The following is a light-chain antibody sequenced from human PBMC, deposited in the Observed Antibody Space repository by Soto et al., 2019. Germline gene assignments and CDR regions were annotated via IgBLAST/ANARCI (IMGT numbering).Light chain of an antibody. CDR1: SSDVGSYNL. V-gene: IGLV2-23*02. CDR3: CSYAGSSTLV. J-gene: IGLJ2*01. Sequence: QSALTQPPSVSGSPGQSITISCTGTSSDVGSYNLVSWYQQHPGKAPKLMIYEVSKRPSGVSDRFSGSKSGNTASLTISGLQAEDEADYYCCSYAGSSTLVFGGGTKVTVL. CDR2: EVS.